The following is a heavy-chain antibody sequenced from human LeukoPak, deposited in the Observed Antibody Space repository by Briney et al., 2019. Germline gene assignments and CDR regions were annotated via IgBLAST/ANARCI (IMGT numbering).Heavy chain of an antibody. J-gene: IGHJ5*02. CDR2: VSGSGGTT. D-gene: IGHD3-22*01. CDR1: GFTFSSSA. V-gene: IGHV3-23*01. Sequence: GGSLRHSCAASGFTFSSSAMSWVRQAPGKGLEWVSVVSGSGGTTYYADSVKGRFTISRDNFKNTLYLQMNSLRVEDAAVYYCAKGGDSSGYYPWGQGTLVTVSS. CDR3: AKGGDSSGYYP.